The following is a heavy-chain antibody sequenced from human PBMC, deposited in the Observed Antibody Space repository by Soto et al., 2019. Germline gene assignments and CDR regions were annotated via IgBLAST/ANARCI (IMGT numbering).Heavy chain of an antibody. Sequence: VQLVESGGGSVQSGGSLRLHCAASGFTFSSHWMYWVRQAPGKGLFWVSRINSEGSSRRYADSVNGRFTVSRDNAKNTLYLQMNSLRAEDTAVYYCAREATYSSGRGMDVWGQGTLVTVSS. D-gene: IGHD3-22*01. CDR3: AREATYSSGRGMDV. CDR1: GFTFSSHW. J-gene: IGHJ4*02. V-gene: IGHV3-74*01. CDR2: INSEGSSR.